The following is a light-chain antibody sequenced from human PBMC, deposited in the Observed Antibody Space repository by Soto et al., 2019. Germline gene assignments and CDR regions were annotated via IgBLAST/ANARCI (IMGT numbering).Light chain of an antibody. V-gene: IGKV3-15*01. J-gene: IGKJ4*01. CDR2: DTS. CDR3: QHYVNWPLT. Sequence: EIVMTQSPATLSVCPGEGATLSCRASQGIGDTLAWYQQKPGQTPRLLIYDTSIRATGVPARFSGSRSGAEFTLTISSLQSEDFAVYYCQHYVNWPLTFGGGTKVESK. CDR1: QGIGDT.